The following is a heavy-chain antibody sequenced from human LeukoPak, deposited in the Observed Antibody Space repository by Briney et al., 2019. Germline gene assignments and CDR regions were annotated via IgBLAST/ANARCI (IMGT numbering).Heavy chain of an antibody. V-gene: IGHV1-18*01. J-gene: IGHJ4*02. CDR3: AIHSSGWYSAY. CDR1: GYTFTSYG. Sequence: GPVKVSCKASGYTFTSYGISWVRQAPGQGLEWMGWISAYNGNTNYAQKLQGRVTMTTDTSTSTAYMELRSLRSDDTAVYYCAIHSSGWYSAYWGQGTLVTVSS. D-gene: IGHD6-19*01. CDR2: ISAYNGNT.